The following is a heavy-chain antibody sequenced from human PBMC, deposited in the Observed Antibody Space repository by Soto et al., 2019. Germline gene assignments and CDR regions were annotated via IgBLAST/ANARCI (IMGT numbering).Heavy chain of an antibody. V-gene: IGHV5-10-1*01. CDR2: IDPSDSYT. D-gene: IGHD1-26*01. CDR1: AYCFTSHW. CDR3: ASSRASGTDYYGIDV. J-gene: IGHJ6*02. Sequence: GGYLTVTCQGSAYCFTSHWIRWARQLPGTGQEWMGRIDPSDSYTNYSPSFQGHVTISADKAISTAYLQWSSLKASDTAMYYLASSRASGTDYYGIDVWGQGTTVTVSS.